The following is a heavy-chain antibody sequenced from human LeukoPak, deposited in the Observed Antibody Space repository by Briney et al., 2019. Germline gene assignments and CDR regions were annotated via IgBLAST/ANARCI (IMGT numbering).Heavy chain of an antibody. J-gene: IGHJ3*02. Sequence: GASVSVSCTASGYTFTSYGISWVRQAPGQGLEWMGWISAYNGNTNYAQTLQGRVTITTDTSTNTVYMQLRSLRSDDTAVYYCARNHDAFDIWGQGTMVTVSS. CDR2: ISAYNGNT. CDR1: GYTFTSYG. V-gene: IGHV1-18*01. CDR3: ARNHDAFDI.